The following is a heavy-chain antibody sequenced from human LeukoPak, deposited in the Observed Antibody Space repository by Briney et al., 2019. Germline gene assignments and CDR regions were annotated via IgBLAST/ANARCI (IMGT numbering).Heavy chain of an antibody. CDR1: GFIFSDYN. J-gene: IGHJ4*02. D-gene: IGHD6-13*01. Sequence: GGSLRLFCAASGFIFSDYNMNWVRQAPGKALECVSYISSRSSTIYYAECVKGRFTISRDNAKNSLYLKMNSLRDEDTAVYYCARVFTSAPGDDYWGLGTLVTVSS. CDR3: ARVFTSAPGDDY. V-gene: IGHV3-48*02. CDR2: ISSRSSTI.